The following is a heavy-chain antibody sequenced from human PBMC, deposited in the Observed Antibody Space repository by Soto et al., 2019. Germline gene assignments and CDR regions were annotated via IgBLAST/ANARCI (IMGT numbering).Heavy chain of an antibody. Sequence: GWSLRLSCAASGFTFSSYAMHWVRQAPGKGLEWVAVISYDGSNKYYADSAKGRFTISRDNSKNTLYLQMNSLRAEDTAVYYCARDPLGDTAMVGYFDYWGQGTLVTVSS. D-gene: IGHD5-18*01. V-gene: IGHV3-30-3*01. CDR2: ISYDGSNK. CDR1: GFTFSSYA. CDR3: ARDPLGDTAMVGYFDY. J-gene: IGHJ4*02.